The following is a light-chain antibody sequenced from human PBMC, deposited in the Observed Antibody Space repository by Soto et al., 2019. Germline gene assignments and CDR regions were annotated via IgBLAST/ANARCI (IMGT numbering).Light chain of an antibody. CDR1: SSNIGAGYD. CDR3: CSYAGSSTSWV. Sequence: QSVLTQPPSVSGAPGQRVTISCTGSSSNIGAGYDVHWYQQLPGTVPKLLIYGNSNRPSGVPDRFSGSKSGNTASLTISGLQAEDEADYYCCSYAGSSTSWVFGGGTKLTVL. V-gene: IGLV1-40*01. CDR2: GNS. J-gene: IGLJ3*02.